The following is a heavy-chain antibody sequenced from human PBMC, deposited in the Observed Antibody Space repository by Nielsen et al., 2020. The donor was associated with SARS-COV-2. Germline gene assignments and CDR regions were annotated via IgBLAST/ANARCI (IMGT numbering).Heavy chain of an antibody. CDR3: AKDEMATRAGIDY. D-gene: IGHD5-24*01. V-gene: IGHV3-30*18. CDR2: ISYDGSNK. J-gene: IGHJ4*02. Sequence: GGSLRLSCAASGFTFSSYGMHWVRQAPGKGLEWVAVISYDGSNKYYADSVKGRFTISRDNSKNTLYLQMDSLRAEDTAVYYCAKDEMATRAGIDYWGQGTLGHRLL. CDR1: GFTFSSYG.